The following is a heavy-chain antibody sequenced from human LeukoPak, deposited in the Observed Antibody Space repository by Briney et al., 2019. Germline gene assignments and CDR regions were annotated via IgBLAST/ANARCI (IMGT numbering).Heavy chain of an antibody. CDR3: ARLYDSSGYTNWLDP. J-gene: IGHJ5*02. V-gene: IGHV4-59*01. CDR2: IYYSGSS. CDR1: GGSISSYY. D-gene: IGHD3-22*01. Sequence: SETLSLTCTVSGGSISSYYWSWIRQPAGKGLEWIGYIYYSGSSKYNPSLKSRVTISVDTSKNQFSLKLSSVTAADTAVYYCARLYDSSGYTNWLDPWGQGTLVTVSS.